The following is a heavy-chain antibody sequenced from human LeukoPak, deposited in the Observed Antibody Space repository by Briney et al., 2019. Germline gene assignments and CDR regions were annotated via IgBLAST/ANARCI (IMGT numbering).Heavy chain of an antibody. V-gene: IGHV4-38-2*02. J-gene: IGHJ4*02. D-gene: IGHD1-26*01. CDR3: ARDVWSGSYLFDY. Sequence: SETLSLTCTVSGYSISSGYYWGWIRQPAGKGLEWIGYIYYSGNTKYNPSLKSRVTISVDTSKNQFSLKLSSVTAADTAVYYCARDVWSGSYLFDYWGQGTLVTVSS. CDR2: IYYSGNT. CDR1: GYSISSGYY.